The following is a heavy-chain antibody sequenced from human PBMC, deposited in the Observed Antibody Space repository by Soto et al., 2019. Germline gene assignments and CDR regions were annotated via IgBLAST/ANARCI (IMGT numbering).Heavy chain of an antibody. D-gene: IGHD2-21*02. CDR1: SGSIRTSY. CDR2: MHNSGNT. J-gene: IGHJ3*02. Sequence: QVQLQESGPGLVKPSETLSLTCTVPSGSIRTSYWTWIRQFPGKRLEWIAHMHNSGNTNSNPSLKSRVTISMDTSKNQISLRLTSVTAADTAMYYCARLQYTVVTPIDMWGQGTMVTVSS. CDR3: ARLQYTVVTPIDM. V-gene: IGHV4-59*01.